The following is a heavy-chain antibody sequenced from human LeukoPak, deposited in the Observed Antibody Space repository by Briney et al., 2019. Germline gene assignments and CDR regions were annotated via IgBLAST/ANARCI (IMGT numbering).Heavy chain of an antibody. CDR3: ARRPKRVVAATPRAFDI. Sequence: SETLSLTCTVSGGSISSYYWSWIRQPPGKGLEWIGYIYYSGSTNYNPSLKSRVTISVDTSKNQFSLKLSSVTAADTAVYYCARRPKRVVAATPRAFDIWGQGTMVTVSS. CDR1: GGSISSYY. J-gene: IGHJ3*02. D-gene: IGHD2-15*01. CDR2: IYYSGST. V-gene: IGHV4-59*08.